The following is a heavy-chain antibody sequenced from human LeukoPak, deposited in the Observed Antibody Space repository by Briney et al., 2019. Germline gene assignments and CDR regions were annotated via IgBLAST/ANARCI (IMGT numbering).Heavy chain of an antibody. D-gene: IGHD4-23*01. Sequence: SVKVSCKASGGTFSRYAISWVRQAPGQGLEWMGRIIPILGIANYAQKFQGRVTITADKSTSTAYMELSSLRSEDTAVYYCARDPLSRQVMDAGNSVGFSYYYYGMDVWGQGTTVTVSS. CDR1: GGTFSRYA. J-gene: IGHJ6*02. CDR3: ARDPLSRQVMDAGNSVGFSYYYYGMDV. CDR2: IIPILGIA. V-gene: IGHV1-69*04.